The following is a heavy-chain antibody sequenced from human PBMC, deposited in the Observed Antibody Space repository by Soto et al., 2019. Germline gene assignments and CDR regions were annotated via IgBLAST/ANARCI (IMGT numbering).Heavy chain of an antibody. D-gene: IGHD6-13*01. V-gene: IGHV3-30*18. Sequence: GGSLRLSCAASGFTFSSYGMHWVRQAPGKGLEWVAVISYDGSNKYYADSVKGRFTISRDNSKNTLYLQMNSLRAEDTAVYYCAKDTSSSWYHYYGMDVWGQGTTVTVSS. J-gene: IGHJ6*02. CDR3: AKDTSSSWYHYYGMDV. CDR1: GFTFSSYG. CDR2: ISYDGSNK.